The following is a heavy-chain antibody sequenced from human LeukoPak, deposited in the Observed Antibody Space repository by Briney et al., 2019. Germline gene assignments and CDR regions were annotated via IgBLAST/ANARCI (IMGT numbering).Heavy chain of an antibody. CDR3: GKDSSFYSSSPMNY. V-gene: IGHV3-23*01. CDR1: GFTFSSYA. D-gene: IGHD6-13*01. CDR2: ISGSGGST. Sequence: PGGSLRLSCAASGFTFSSYAMSWVRQAPGKGLEWVSGISGSGGSTDYADSVKGRFTISRDNSKNTLYLQMNSLRAEDTAVYCCGKDSSFYSSSPMNYRGQGTLVTVSS. J-gene: IGHJ4*02.